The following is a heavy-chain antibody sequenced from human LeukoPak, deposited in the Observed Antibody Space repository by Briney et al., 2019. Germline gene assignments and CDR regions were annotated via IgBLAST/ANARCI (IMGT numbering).Heavy chain of an antibody. V-gene: IGHV4-38-2*02. CDR1: GYSISSGYY. Sequence: SETLSLTCTVSGYSISSGYYWGWIRQPPGKGLEWIGSIYYSGSTYYNPSLKSRVTISVDTSKNQFSLKLSSVTAADTAVYYCARGGQQLVDAFDIWGQGTMVTVSS. CDR2: IYYSGST. D-gene: IGHD6-13*01. J-gene: IGHJ3*02. CDR3: ARGGQQLVDAFDI.